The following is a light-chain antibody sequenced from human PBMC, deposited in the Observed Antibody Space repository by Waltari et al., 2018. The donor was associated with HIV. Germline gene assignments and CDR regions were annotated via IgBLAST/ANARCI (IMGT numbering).Light chain of an antibody. J-gene: IGLJ2*01. CDR3: LLSFAGARPVV. Sequence: GPVTSGHHPYWFQQKSGQAPRTLIYDTFNKHSWTPARFSGSLLGGKAALTLSGAQPEDEAEYFCLLSFAGARPVVFGGGTNLTVL. CDR2: DTF. CDR1: GPVTSGHH. V-gene: IGLV7-46*01.